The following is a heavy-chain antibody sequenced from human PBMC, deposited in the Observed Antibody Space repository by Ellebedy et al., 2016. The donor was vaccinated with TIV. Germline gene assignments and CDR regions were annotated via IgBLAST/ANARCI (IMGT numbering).Heavy chain of an antibody. Sequence: SVKVSCKASGGTFGNYAISWVRQAPGQGPEWLGRIIPIFDVRDYAQELQGRLTITADESTSTVYMELSSLRSDDTAVYYCARHSDIILVPSAYASSFDIWGQGTMVSVSS. CDR3: ARHSDIILVPSAYASSFDI. CDR1: GGTFGNYA. J-gene: IGHJ3*02. D-gene: IGHD2-8*02. CDR2: IIPIFDVR. V-gene: IGHV1-69*13.